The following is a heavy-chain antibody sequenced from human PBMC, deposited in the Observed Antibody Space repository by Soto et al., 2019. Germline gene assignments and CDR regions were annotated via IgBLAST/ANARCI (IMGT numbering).Heavy chain of an antibody. J-gene: IGHJ4*02. Sequence: SETLSLTCTVSGGSISSYYWSWIRQPPGKGLEWIGYIYYSGSTNYNPSLKSRVTISVDTSKNQFSLKLSSVTAADTAVYYCARGTRGGLRGVPRGFGYWGQGTLVTVSS. V-gene: IGHV4-59*01. CDR3: ARGTRGGLRGVPRGFGY. D-gene: IGHD3-10*01. CDR1: GGSISSYY. CDR2: IYYSGST.